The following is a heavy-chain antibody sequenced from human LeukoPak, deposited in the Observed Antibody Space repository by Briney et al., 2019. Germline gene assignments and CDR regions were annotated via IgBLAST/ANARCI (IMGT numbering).Heavy chain of an antibody. J-gene: IGHJ2*01. CDR3: AKTVAGYWYFDL. CDR1: GGSISHYF. CDR2: IYYSGST. Sequence: PSETLSLTCTVSGGSISHYFWSWIRQPAGKALEWIGYIYYSGSTNYNPSLKSRVTISVDPSKNQFSLKLNSVTAADTAVYYCAKTVAGYWYFDLWGRGTLVTVSS. D-gene: IGHD6-19*01. V-gene: IGHV4-59*08.